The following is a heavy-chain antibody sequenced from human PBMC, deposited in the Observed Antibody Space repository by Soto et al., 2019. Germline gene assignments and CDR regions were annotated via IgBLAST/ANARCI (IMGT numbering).Heavy chain of an antibody. CDR1: GYSISSSNW. Sequence: QVQLQESGPGLVKPSDTLSLTCAVSGYSISSSNWWGWIRQPPGKGLEWIGYIYYSGSTYYNPSLKSGVTMSVDTSTNQFSLKRSSVTAVDTAVYDCAAGGIVGATTADYWGQGTLVTVSS. CDR2: IYYSGST. J-gene: IGHJ4*02. V-gene: IGHV4-28*01. CDR3: AAGGIVGATTADY. D-gene: IGHD1-26*01.